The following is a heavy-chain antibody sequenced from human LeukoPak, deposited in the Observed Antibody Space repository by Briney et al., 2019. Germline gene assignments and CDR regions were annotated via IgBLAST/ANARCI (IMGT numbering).Heavy chain of an antibody. CDR3: ATGWLAETTVVTPYNY. J-gene: IGHJ4*02. Sequence: ASVKVSCKASGGTFSRCAISWVRQAPGQGLEWMGGIIPIFGKSNYAQKFQGRVTITADESTSTAYMELSSLRSEDTAVYYCATGWLAETTVVTPYNYWGQGTLVTVSS. CDR1: GGTFSRCA. CDR2: IIPIFGKS. D-gene: IGHD4-23*01. V-gene: IGHV1-69*13.